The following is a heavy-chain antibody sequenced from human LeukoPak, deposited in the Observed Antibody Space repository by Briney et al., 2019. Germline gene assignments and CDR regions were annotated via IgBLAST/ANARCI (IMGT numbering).Heavy chain of an antibody. D-gene: IGHD1-1*01. CDR2: ISRSSDYI. CDR1: GFSLSAYS. J-gene: IGHJ4*02. V-gene: IGHV3-21*01. CDR3: AKKTTSYYFDY. Sequence: GGSLRFSCAASGFSLSAYSMNWVRQAPGKGLEWLSAISRSSDYIYYADSVKGRSTISRDNARNSVYLQMNSLRAEDTAVYYCAKKTTSYYFDYWGQGTLVTVSS.